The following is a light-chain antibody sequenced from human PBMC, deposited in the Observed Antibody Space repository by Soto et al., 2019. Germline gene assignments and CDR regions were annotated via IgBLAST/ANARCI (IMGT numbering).Light chain of an antibody. CDR1: QSIRSL. CDR3: QQYQTYST. J-gene: IGKJ5*01. V-gene: IGKV1-5*01. CDR2: DAS. Sequence: DIQMTQSPSTLSGSVGDRVTITCRASQSIRSLLAWYQQKPGKAPKVLIYDASSLGSGVPSRFSGSGSGTEFTLTISSLQPDDFATYFCQQYQTYSTFGQGTRMEI.